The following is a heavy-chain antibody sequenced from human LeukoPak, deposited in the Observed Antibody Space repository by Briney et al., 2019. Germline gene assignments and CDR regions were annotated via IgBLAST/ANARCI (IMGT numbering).Heavy chain of an antibody. V-gene: IGHV5-51*01. J-gene: IGHJ4*02. CDR2: IFPSDSDT. D-gene: IGHD6-19*01. CDR1: GYXFTSFW. Sequence: GESLKISCHGSGYXFTSFWIGWVRQMPGKGLEWMGIIFPSDSDTRYSPSFQGQVTISADKSITTAYLQWSSLKASDTAMYYCATVPGYWGQGTLVTVSS. CDR3: ATVPGY.